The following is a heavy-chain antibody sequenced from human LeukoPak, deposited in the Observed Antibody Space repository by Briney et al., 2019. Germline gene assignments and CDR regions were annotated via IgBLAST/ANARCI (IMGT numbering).Heavy chain of an antibody. D-gene: IGHD1-14*01. J-gene: IGHJ4*02. CDR1: GYTFTGYY. CDR3: ARIFNPRTTRRWFDY. Sequence: GASVKVSCKASGYTFTGYYMHWVRQAPGQGLEWMGWINPNSGGTNYAQKFQGRVTMTRDTSISTAYMELSRLRSDDTAVYYCARIFNPRTTRRWFDYWGQGTLVTVSS. V-gene: IGHV1-2*02. CDR2: INPNSGGT.